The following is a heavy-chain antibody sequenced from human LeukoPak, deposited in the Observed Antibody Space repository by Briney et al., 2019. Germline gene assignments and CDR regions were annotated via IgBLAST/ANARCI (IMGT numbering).Heavy chain of an antibody. Sequence: GGSLRLSCAASGLTFSSYSMNWVRQAPGKGLEWVSYISSSSTIYYADSVKGRFIISRDNAKNSLYLQMNSLRAEDTAVYYCALQGHCSSTSCPLDYWGQGTLVTVSS. J-gene: IGHJ4*02. V-gene: IGHV3-48*01. CDR2: ISSSSTI. D-gene: IGHD2-2*01. CDR3: ALQGHCSSTSCPLDY. CDR1: GLTFSSYS.